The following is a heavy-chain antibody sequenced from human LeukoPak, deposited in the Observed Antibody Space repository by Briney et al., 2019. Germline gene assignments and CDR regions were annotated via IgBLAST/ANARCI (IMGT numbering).Heavy chain of an antibody. CDR1: GGSFSDYY. V-gene: IGHV4-34*01. D-gene: IGHD3-16*01. CDR2: INHSGST. CDR3: ARGVRSDYSQNAFDI. J-gene: IGHJ3*02. Sequence: SETLSLTCAVYGGSFSDYYWSWIRQPPGKGLEWIGEINHSGSTNYNPSLKSRVTISVDTSKNQFSLKLSSVTAADTAVYYCARGVRSDYSQNAFDIWGQGTMVTVSS.